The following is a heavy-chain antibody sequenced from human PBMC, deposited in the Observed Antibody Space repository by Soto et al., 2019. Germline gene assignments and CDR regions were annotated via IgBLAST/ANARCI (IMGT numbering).Heavy chain of an antibody. D-gene: IGHD3-16*02. V-gene: IGHV3-30*18. CDR1: GFTFSSYG. CDR3: AKEYIYDYIWGSYRYYFDY. CDR2: ISYDGSNK. Sequence: VQLVESGGGVVQPGRSLRLSCAASGFTFSSYGMHWVRQAPGKGLEWVAVISYDGSNKYYADSVKGRFTISRDNSKNTLYLQMNSLRAEDTAVYYCAKEYIYDYIWGSYRYYFDYWGQGTLVTVSS. J-gene: IGHJ4*02.